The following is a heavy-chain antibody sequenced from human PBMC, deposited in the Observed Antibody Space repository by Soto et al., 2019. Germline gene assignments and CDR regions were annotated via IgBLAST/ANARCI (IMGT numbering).Heavy chain of an antibody. CDR2: ISGSGGST. CDR1: GFTFSSYA. CDR3: AKFNSGWYGFDY. Sequence: EVQLLESGGGLVQPGGFLRLSCAASGFTFSSYAMSWVHQAPGKGLEWVSAISGSGGSTYYADSVKGRFTISRDNSKNTLYLQMNSLRAEDTAVYYCAKFNSGWYGFDYWGQGTLVTVSS. J-gene: IGHJ4*02. D-gene: IGHD6-19*01. V-gene: IGHV3-23*01.